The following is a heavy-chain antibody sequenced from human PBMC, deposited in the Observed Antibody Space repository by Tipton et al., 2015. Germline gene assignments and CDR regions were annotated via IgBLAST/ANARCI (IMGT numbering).Heavy chain of an antibody. Sequence: TLSLTCSASSDSISKYYWSWIRQPPGKGLEWIGSFFHSGNTFHNPSLRSRVIISVDTSKNQFSLTVTSVTAADTAVYYCACQDYDSLTRDYQTVDYWGQGTLVTVSS. V-gene: IGHV4-38-2*02. D-gene: IGHD3-9*01. CDR2: FFHSGNT. CDR3: ACQDYDSLTRDYQTVDY. J-gene: IGHJ4*02. CDR1: SDSISKYY.